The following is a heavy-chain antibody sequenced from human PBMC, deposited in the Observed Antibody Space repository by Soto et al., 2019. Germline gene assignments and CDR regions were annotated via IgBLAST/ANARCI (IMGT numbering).Heavy chain of an antibody. CDR2: IYYSGST. CDR3: ARVYGGTVTPTFDY. J-gene: IGHJ4*02. Sequence: ETLSLTCTVSGGSISSYYWSWIRQPPGKGLEWIGYIYYSGSTNYNPSLKSRVTISVDTSKNQFSLKLSSVTAADTAVYYCARVYGGTVTPTFDYWGQGTLVTVSS. D-gene: IGHD4-4*01. V-gene: IGHV4-59*01. CDR1: GGSISSYY.